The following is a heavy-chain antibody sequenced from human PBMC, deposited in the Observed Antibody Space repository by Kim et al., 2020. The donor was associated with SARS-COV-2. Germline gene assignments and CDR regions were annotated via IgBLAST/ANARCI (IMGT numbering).Heavy chain of an antibody. D-gene: IGHD1-26*01. CDR1: GYSFTSYW. V-gene: IGHV5-51*01. Sequence: GESLKISCKGSGYSFTSYWIGWVRQMPGKGLEWMGIIYPGDSDTRYSPSFQGQVTISADKSISTAYLQWSSLKASDTAMYYCARRRGGRKHIGSMDVWGQGSTVTVSS. CDR2: IYPGDSDT. J-gene: IGHJ6*02. CDR3: ARRRGGRKHIGSMDV.